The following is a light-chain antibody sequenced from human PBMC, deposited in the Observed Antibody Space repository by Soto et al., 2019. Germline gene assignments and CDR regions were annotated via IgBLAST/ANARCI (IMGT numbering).Light chain of an antibody. CDR1: QSVGSY. Sequence: DIVLTQSPATLSLSPGERATLSCRASQSVGSYLAWFQHKPGQAPRLLIYGAYNRATDIPGRFSGRGSGTDFTLTISSLESGDSAVYYCQRRDKWPRTFGQGTKLEIK. CDR2: GAY. J-gene: IGKJ2*01. CDR3: QRRDKWPRT. V-gene: IGKV3-11*01.